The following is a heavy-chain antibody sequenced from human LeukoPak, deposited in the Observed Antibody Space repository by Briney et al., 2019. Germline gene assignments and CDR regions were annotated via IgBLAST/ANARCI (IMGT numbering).Heavy chain of an antibody. J-gene: IGHJ4*02. CDR3: ARSSDYGSGSFFDY. Sequence: ASVKVSCKASGGTFSSYAISWVRQAPGQGLEWMGGIIPIFGTANYAQKFQGRVTITADKSTSTAYMELSSLRSEDTAVYHCARSSDYGSGSFFDYWGQGTLVTVSS. CDR2: IIPIFGTA. CDR1: GGTFSSYA. V-gene: IGHV1-69*06. D-gene: IGHD3-10*01.